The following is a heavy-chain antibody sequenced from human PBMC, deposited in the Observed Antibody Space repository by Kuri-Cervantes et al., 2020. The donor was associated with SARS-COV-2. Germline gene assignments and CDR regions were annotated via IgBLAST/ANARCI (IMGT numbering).Heavy chain of an antibody. V-gene: IGHV3-74*01. CDR3: TKDWLPDDAFDI. CDR1: GFTFSSYW. D-gene: IGHD6-19*01. CDR2: INGDGNST. Sequence: GGSWRFSCAASGFTFSSYWLHWVRQVPGKGLVWVSRINGDGNSTYYADSVKGRFTISRDNSKNTLYLQMNSLRAEDTAVYYCTKDWLPDDAFDIWGQGTMVTVSS. J-gene: IGHJ3*02.